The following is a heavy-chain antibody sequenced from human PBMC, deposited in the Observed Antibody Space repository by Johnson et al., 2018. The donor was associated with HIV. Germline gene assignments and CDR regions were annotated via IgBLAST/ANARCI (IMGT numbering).Heavy chain of an antibody. Sequence: QVQLVESGGGLVQPGRSLRLSCAASGFTLSTYAMDWVRQAPGKGLEWVAVLSSDGSNKHYADSVKGRFTFSSDNSKKTLYLQMNSLRAEDTAVHYCAKARKDYSSNFGVGDVFDIWGQGSMVIVSS. V-gene: IGHV3-30*18. D-gene: IGHD6-13*01. CDR3: AKARKDYSSNFGVGDVFDI. CDR1: GFTLSTYA. J-gene: IGHJ3*02. CDR2: LSSDGSNK.